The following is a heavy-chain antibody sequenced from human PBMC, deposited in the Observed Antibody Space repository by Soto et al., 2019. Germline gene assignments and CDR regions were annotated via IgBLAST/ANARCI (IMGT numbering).Heavy chain of an antibody. Sequence: GGSLRLSCAASGFTFSKYNINWVRQAPGKGLEWVSSISTSGDYIFYADSVKGRFTIYRDNSKNSLILQMNSLRAEDTAVYYCARCLVSAYGSGSYDALDLWGQGTLVTVSS. CDR3: ARCLVSAYGSGSYDALDL. J-gene: IGHJ5*02. V-gene: IGHV3-21*04. D-gene: IGHD3-10*01. CDR1: GFTFSKYN. CDR2: ISTSGDYI.